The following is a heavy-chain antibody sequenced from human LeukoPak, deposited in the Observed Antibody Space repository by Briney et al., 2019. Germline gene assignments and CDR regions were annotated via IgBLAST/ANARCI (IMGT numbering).Heavy chain of an antibody. CDR1: GFTFSSFA. CDR3: ARSFYDYVWGSYPFDY. CDR2: ISGSGGST. Sequence: GGSLRLSCAASGFTFSSFAMSWVRQAPGKGLEWVSVISGSGGSTHYGDSVKGRFTISRDNSKNTLYLQMNSLRAEDTAVYYCARSFYDYVWGSYPFDYWGQGTLVTVSS. V-gene: IGHV3-23*01. J-gene: IGHJ4*02. D-gene: IGHD3-16*01.